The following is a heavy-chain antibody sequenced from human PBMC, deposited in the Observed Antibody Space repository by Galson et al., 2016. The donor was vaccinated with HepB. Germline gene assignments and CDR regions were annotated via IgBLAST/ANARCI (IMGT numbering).Heavy chain of an antibody. CDR3: GRESSEDTAMVDH. J-gene: IGHJ5*02. Sequence: SLRLSCAASGFTFRGYAMSWVRQATGKGLEWVSVMGGSGGSTYYADSVKGRFTISRDNAKNSVYLQINSLRAGDTAIYYCGRESSEDTAMVDHWGQGTLVTVSS. CDR2: MGGSGGST. CDR1: GFTFRGYA. D-gene: IGHD5-18*01. V-gene: IGHV3-23*01.